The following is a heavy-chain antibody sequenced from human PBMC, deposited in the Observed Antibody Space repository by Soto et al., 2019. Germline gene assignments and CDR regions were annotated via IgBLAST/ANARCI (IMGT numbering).Heavy chain of an antibody. Sequence: GGSLRLSCVASGFTFSSYWMSWVRQAPGKGLEWVANIKQDGSEKYYVDSVKGRFTISRDNAKNSLYLQMNSLRAEDTAVYYCARGGGGEYDSSGYFYYYYGMDVWGQGTTVTVSS. D-gene: IGHD3-22*01. CDR2: IKQDGSEK. CDR3: ARGGGGEYDSSGYFYYYYGMDV. V-gene: IGHV3-7*01. CDR1: GFTFSSYW. J-gene: IGHJ6*02.